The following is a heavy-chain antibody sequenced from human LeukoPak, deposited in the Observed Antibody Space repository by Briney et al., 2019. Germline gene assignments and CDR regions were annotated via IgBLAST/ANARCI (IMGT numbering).Heavy chain of an antibody. D-gene: IGHD1-26*01. CDR3: GGGGYLLDY. J-gene: IGHJ4*02. V-gene: IGHV3-74*01. CDR2: INSDGSTT. CDR1: GFSLGTDW. Sequence: GGSLRLSCAASGFSLGTDWMNWDRQAPGKGLVWVSRINSDGSTTTYADSVKGRFTISRDNAKNTLYLQMNSLRAEDTAVYYCGGGGYLLDYWGQGTLVTVSS.